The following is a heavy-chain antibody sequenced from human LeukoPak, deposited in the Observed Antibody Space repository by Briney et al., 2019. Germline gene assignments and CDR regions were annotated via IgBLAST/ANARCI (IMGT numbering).Heavy chain of an antibody. Sequence: PSETLSLTCTVSGGSISSGSYCWSWIRQPAGKGLEWIGRIYTSGSTNYNPSLRSRVTISVDTSKNQFSLKLSSVTAADTAVYYCARVSRGGTIFGVVTPDYFDYWGQGTLVTVSS. J-gene: IGHJ4*02. CDR3: ARVSRGGTIFGVVTPDYFDY. D-gene: IGHD3-3*01. CDR2: IYTSGST. V-gene: IGHV4-61*02. CDR1: GGSISSGSYC.